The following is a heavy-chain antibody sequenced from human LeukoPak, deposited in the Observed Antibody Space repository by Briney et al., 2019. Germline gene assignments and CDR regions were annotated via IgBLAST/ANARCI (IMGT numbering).Heavy chain of an antibody. Sequence: SETLSLTCTVSGGSISSGGYYWSWIRQPPGKGLEWIGYIYHSGSTYYNPSLKSRVTISVDRSKNQFSLKLSSVTAADTAVYYCARSIVVVPAATPRLDAFDIWGQGTMVTVS. CDR3: ARSIVVVPAATPRLDAFDI. CDR2: IYHSGST. J-gene: IGHJ3*02. V-gene: IGHV4-30-2*01. CDR1: GGSISSGGYY. D-gene: IGHD2-2*01.